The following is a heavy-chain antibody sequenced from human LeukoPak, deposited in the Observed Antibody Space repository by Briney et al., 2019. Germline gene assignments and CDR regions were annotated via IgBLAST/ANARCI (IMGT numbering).Heavy chain of an antibody. CDR2: IYTRGDT. D-gene: IGHD3-16*01. CDR1: GGSVTSYY. CDR3: ATGGTYWFDP. J-gene: IGHJ5*02. V-gene: IGHV4-4*07. Sequence: SETLSLTCTVSGGSVTSYYWSWFRQPAAKGLEWIGRIYTRGDTNYNPSLKSRVTMSVDTSKNQISLRLSSVTAADTAVYYCATGGTYWFDPWGQGTLVTVSS.